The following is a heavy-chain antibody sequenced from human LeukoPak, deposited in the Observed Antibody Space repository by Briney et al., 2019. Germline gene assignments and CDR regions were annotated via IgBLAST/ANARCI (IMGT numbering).Heavy chain of an antibody. D-gene: IGHD3-22*01. J-gene: IGHJ4*02. CDR3: ARLHYYDSSGLDY. V-gene: IGHV4-39*01. Sequence: PSETLSLTCTVSGGSISSSSYYWGWIRQPPGKGLEWIGSIYYSGSTYYNPSLKSRVTISVDTSKNQFSLKLSSVTAADTAVYYGARLHYYDSSGLDYWGQGTLVTVSS. CDR2: IYYSGST. CDR1: GGSISSSSYY.